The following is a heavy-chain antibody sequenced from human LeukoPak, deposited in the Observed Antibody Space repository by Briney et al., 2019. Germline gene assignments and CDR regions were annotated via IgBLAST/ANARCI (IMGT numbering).Heavy chain of an antibody. V-gene: IGHV3-7*01. D-gene: IGHD6-6*01. J-gene: IGHJ4*02. CDR1: GLHFSGYW. CDR3: ARESSSSDYYFDS. CDR2: INQGGREK. Sequence: GGSLRLSCAASGLHFSGYWMSWVRQAPGKGLEWVANINQGGREKYYVDSVKGRFTISRDNAKNSLNLQMNSLRAEDTAVYYCARESSSSDYYFDSWGQGTLVTVSS.